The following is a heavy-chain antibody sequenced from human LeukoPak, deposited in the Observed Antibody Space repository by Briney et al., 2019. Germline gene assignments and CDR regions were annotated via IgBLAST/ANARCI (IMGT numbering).Heavy chain of an antibody. CDR3: ARDLGGGGSYYNWFNP. CDR2: ISAYNGNT. D-gene: IGHD1-26*01. J-gene: IGHJ5*02. CDR1: GYTFTSYG. Sequence: ASVKVSCKASGYTFTSYGISWVRQAPGQGLEWMGWISAYNGNTNYAQKLQGRVTMTTDTSTSTAYMELRSLRSDDTAVYYCARDLGGGGSYYNWFNPWGQGTLVTVSS. V-gene: IGHV1-18*01.